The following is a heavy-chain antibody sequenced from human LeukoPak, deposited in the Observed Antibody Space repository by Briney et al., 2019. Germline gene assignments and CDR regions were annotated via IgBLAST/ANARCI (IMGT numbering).Heavy chain of an antibody. CDR2: INPNSGGT. Sequence: ASVKVSFKASGYTFTGYFMHWVRQAPGQGLEWMGWINPNSGGTNYAQKVQGRVTMTRDTSISTGYMELSRLRSDDTAVYYCARGDGFGGYDLISYWGQGTLVTVSS. D-gene: IGHD5-12*01. V-gene: IGHV1-2*02. CDR3: ARGDGFGGYDLISY. J-gene: IGHJ4*02. CDR1: GYTFTGYF.